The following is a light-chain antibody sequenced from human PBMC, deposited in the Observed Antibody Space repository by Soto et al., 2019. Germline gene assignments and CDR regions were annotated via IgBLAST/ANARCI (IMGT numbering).Light chain of an antibody. CDR2: DAS. V-gene: IGKV3-20*01. CDR3: QQYVNFVWT. CDR1: QSVGTSK. Sequence: IVLTQSPGTPSSSPGVRATLSCRASQSVGTSKLAWYQQRPGQAPRLLMYDASRRATGIPDRFSGSGSGTDFTLTISRLEPEDVAVYYCQQYVNFVWTFGQGTKVDIK. J-gene: IGKJ1*01.